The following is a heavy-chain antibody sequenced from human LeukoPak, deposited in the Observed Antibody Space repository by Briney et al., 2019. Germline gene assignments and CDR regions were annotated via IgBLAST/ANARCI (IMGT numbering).Heavy chain of an antibody. CDR3: ARSDLSLV. CDR1: GFTFRSFD. V-gene: IGHV3-48*03. CDR2: ISNSDNTI. J-gene: IGHJ6*03. Sequence: PGGSLRLSCAASGFTFRSFDMNWVRQAPGKGLEWVAYISNSDNTIYYADSVRGRFTISRDDAKNSLYLQMNSLRVEDTATYYCARSDLSLVWDKGTAVTVSS.